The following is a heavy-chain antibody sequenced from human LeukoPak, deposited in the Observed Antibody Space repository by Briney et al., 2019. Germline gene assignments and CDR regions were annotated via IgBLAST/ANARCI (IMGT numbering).Heavy chain of an antibody. J-gene: IGHJ4*02. D-gene: IGHD6-13*01. CDR2: IYYSGST. V-gene: IGHV4-59*12. CDR3: ARIASASSWYFDY. CDR1: GGSISSYY. Sequence: SETLSLTCTVSGGSISSYYWSWIRQPPGKGLEWIGYIYYSGSTNYNPSLKSRVTISVDTSKSQFSLQLNSVTPEDTAVYYCARIASASSWYFDYWGQGTLVTVSS.